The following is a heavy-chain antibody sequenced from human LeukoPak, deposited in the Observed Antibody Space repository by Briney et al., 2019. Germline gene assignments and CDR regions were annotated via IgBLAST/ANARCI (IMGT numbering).Heavy chain of an antibody. CDR3: ARDNDILTGYDY. Sequence: KSGGSLRLSCAASGFTFSSYSMNWVRQAPGKGLEWVSSISSSSSYIYYADSVKGRFTISRDNAKNSLYLQMNSLRAEDTAVYYCARDNDILTGYDYWGQGTLVTVSS. CDR2: ISSSSSYI. V-gene: IGHV3-21*01. CDR1: GFTFSSYS. J-gene: IGHJ4*02. D-gene: IGHD3-9*01.